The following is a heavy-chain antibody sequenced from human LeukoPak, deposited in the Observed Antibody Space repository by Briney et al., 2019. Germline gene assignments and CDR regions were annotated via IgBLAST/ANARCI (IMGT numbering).Heavy chain of an antibody. J-gene: IGHJ4*02. CDR1: GYTFTSYG. D-gene: IGHD3-9*01. Sequence: WASVKVSCTASGYTFTSYGISWVRQAPGQGLEWMGWISAYNGNTNYAQKLQGRVTMTTDTFTSTAYMELRSLRSDDTAVYYCARSPLITIFWTPLFDYWGQGTLVTVSS. CDR3: ARSPLITIFWTPLFDY. V-gene: IGHV1-18*01. CDR2: ISAYNGNT.